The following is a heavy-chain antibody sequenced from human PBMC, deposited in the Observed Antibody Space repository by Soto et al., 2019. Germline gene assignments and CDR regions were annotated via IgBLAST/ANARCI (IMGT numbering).Heavy chain of an antibody. D-gene: IGHD1-1*01. CDR1: GGSISSYY. J-gene: IGHJ6*03. Sequence: PSETLSLTCTVSGGSISSYYWSWIRQPPGKGLEWIGYIYYSGSTNYNPSLKSRVTISVDTSKNQFSLKLSSVTAADTAVYYCARGERLASYYYMDVWGKGTRVTVSS. CDR3: ARGERLASYYYMDV. V-gene: IGHV4-59*01. CDR2: IYYSGST.